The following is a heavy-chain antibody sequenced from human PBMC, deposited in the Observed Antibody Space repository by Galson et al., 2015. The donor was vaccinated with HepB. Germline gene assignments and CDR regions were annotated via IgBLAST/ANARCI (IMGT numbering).Heavy chain of an antibody. Sequence: SVKVSCKASGGTFSSYAISWVRQAPGQGLEWMGGIIPIFGTANYAQKFQGRVTITADESTSTAYMELSSLRSEDTAVYYCARARHCSSTSCPFDYWGQGTLVTVSS. CDR1: GGTFSSYA. J-gene: IGHJ4*02. CDR2: IIPIFGTA. CDR3: ARARHCSSTSCPFDY. V-gene: IGHV1-69*13. D-gene: IGHD2-2*01.